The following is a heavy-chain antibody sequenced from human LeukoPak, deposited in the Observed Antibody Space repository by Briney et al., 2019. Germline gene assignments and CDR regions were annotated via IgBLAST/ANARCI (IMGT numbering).Heavy chain of an antibody. D-gene: IGHD3-3*01. CDR1: GGSISNYY. Sequence: SEPLSLTCTVSGGSISNYYWTWIRQPAGKGLEWIGRLYIGRSTDYNPSLRSRVTMSVDTSNNQFSLKVTSVTAADTAIYYCARESRVFIGDGYYLDSWGPGTLVTVSP. CDR2: LYIGRST. V-gene: IGHV4-4*07. J-gene: IGHJ4*02. CDR3: ARESRVFIGDGYYLDS.